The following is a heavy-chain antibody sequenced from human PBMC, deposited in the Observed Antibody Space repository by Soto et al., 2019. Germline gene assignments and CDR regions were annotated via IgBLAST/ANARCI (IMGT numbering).Heavy chain of an antibody. Sequence: SETLSLTCSVSGGSISRYYWSWIRQPPGKGLEWIGYAYYSGDTGYNPSLKSRVTMAVDTSKSQVSLKLSCVTAADTAVYYCARDRSTYGGGGTGEVKENWFDPWGQGALVTVSS. CDR3: ARDRSTYGGGGTGEVKENWFDP. CDR2: AYYSGDT. D-gene: IGHD2-8*01. CDR1: GGSISRYY. J-gene: IGHJ5*02. V-gene: IGHV4-59*01.